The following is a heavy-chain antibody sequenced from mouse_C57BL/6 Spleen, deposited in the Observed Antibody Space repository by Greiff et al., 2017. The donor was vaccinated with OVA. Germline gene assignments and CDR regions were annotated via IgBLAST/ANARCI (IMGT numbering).Heavy chain of an antibody. Sequence: DVQLVESGGGLVKPGGSLKLSCAASGFTFSDYGMHWVRQAPEKGLEWVAYISSGSSTIYYADTVKGRFTISRDNAKNTLFLQMTSLRSEDTAMYYCARPIYYYGSSYAMDYWGQGTSVTVSS. CDR2: ISSGSSTI. CDR3: ARPIYYYGSSYAMDY. D-gene: IGHD1-1*01. V-gene: IGHV5-17*01. CDR1: GFTFSDYG. J-gene: IGHJ4*01.